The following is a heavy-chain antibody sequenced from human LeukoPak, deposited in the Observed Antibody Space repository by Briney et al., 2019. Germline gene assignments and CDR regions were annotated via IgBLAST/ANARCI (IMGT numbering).Heavy chain of an antibody. V-gene: IGHV3-48*02. CDR3: ARDQGVAAAGTSYFDY. D-gene: IGHD6-13*01. CDR2: ISSRSTSI. CDR1: GLTFNSYS. Sequence: PGGSLRLSCAASGLTFNSYSMNWVRQAPGKGLEWVSYISSRSTSIYYAASVKGRFTISRDNAKNSLYLQMNSLRDEDTAVYYCARDQGVAAAGTSYFDYWGQGTLVTVSS. J-gene: IGHJ4*02.